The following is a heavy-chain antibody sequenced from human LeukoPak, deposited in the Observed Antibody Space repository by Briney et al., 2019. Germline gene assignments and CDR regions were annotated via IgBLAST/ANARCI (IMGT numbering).Heavy chain of an antibody. V-gene: IGHV4-59*08. Sequence: SETLSLTCAVSGGSISNYYWTWIRQPPGTGLEWIGYVYNSGNTNYNPSLRSRVTTSIDASKNQFSLRLNSVTAADTAVYYCARLYSSTWYFDYWGQGTLVTVSS. D-gene: IGHD6-13*01. CDR2: VYNSGNT. CDR3: ARLYSSTWYFDY. CDR1: GGSISNYY. J-gene: IGHJ4*02.